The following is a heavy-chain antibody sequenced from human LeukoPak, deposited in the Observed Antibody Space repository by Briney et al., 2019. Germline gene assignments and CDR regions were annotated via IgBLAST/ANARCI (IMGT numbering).Heavy chain of an antibody. V-gene: IGHV3-48*04. CDR3: ARYYYYDSSGRFDY. J-gene: IGHJ4*02. CDR2: ISSSSSTI. CDR1: GFSFSSYS. Sequence: GGSLRLSCAASGFSFSSYSMNWVRQAPGKGLEWVSYISSSSSTIYYADSVKGRFTISRDNAKNSLYLQMNSLRADDTAVYYCARYYYYDSSGRFDYWGQGTLVTVSS. D-gene: IGHD3-22*01.